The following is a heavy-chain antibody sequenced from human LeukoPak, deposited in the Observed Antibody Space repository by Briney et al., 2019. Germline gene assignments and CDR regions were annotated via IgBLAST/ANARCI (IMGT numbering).Heavy chain of an antibody. D-gene: IGHD5-18*01. J-gene: IGHJ4*02. CDR2: IYSGGGT. CDR3: AKGGGYSYGYYY. Sequence: PGGSLRLSCAASGFTVSDNYMGWVRQAPGKGLEWVSFIYSGGGTSYANSVKGRFTISRDNFKNTLYLQMNSLRAEDTALYYCAKGGGYSYGYYYWGQGTLVTVSS. V-gene: IGHV3-66*01. CDR1: GFTVSDNY.